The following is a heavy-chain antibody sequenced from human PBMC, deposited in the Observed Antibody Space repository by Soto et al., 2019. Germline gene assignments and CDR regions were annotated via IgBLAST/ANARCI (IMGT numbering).Heavy chain of an antibody. J-gene: IGHJ4*02. CDR1: GFTFSSYA. CDR2: ISYDGSNK. D-gene: IGHD2-2*01. Sequence: QVQLVESGGGVVQPGRSLRLSCAASGFTFSSYAMHWVRQAPGKGLEWVAVISYDGSNKYYADSVKGRFTISRDNSKNTLYLQINSLRAEDTAVYCCARVYVYCSSTSCPPGGYWGQGTLVTVSS. CDR3: ARVYVYCSSTSCPPGGY. V-gene: IGHV3-30-3*01.